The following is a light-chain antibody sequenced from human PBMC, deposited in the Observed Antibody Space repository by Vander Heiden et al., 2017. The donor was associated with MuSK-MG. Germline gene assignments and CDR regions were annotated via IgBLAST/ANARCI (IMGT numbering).Light chain of an antibody. CDR3: QQYDSRYPQYN. CDR1: QSISSC. CDR2: EAA. V-gene: IGKV1-5*03. J-gene: IGKJ2*01. Sequence: DIQMTPSPSTLSASVGESVTISCRARQSISSCLAWYQQKQRKAPELLIFEAASLESGGPSRFSGSGSGTEFALTISSLQPDDVATYYCQQYDSRYPQYNFGQGTKLEIK.